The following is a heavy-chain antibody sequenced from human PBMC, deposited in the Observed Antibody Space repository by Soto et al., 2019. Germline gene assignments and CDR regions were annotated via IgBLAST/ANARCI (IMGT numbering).Heavy chain of an antibody. CDR2: TYYRSKWYN. Sequence: QSQTLSLTCAISGDSVSSNSAAWNWIRQSPSRGLEWLGRTYYRSKWYNDYAVSVKSRITINPDTSKNQFSLQLNSVTPEDTAVYYCARGPAVAAIAYYYMDVWGKGTTVTVSS. CDR3: ARGPAVAAIAYYYMDV. D-gene: IGHD6-19*01. CDR1: GDSVSSNSAA. J-gene: IGHJ6*03. V-gene: IGHV6-1*01.